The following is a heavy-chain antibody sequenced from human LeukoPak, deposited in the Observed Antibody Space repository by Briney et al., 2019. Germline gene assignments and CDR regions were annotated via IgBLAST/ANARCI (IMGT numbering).Heavy chain of an antibody. D-gene: IGHD4-23*01. CDR3: ARVVVTPLNYYYYYMDV. V-gene: IGHV3-7*01. Sequence: GGSLRLSCAASGFTFGSYWMSWVRQAPGKGLEWVANIKQDGSEKYYVDSVKGRFTISRDNAKNSLYLQMNSLRAEDTAVYYCARVVVTPLNYYYYYMDVWGKGTTVTISS. CDR2: IKQDGSEK. J-gene: IGHJ6*03. CDR1: GFTFGSYW.